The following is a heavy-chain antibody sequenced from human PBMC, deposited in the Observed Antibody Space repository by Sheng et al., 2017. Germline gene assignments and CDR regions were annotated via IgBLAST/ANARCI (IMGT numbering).Heavy chain of an antibody. CDR1: GYTFSDHF. J-gene: IGHJ4*02. Sequence: QVQLVQSGAEVKKPGASVKVSCKASGYTFSDHFMHWVRQAPGHGLEWMGWMNLRMETQTMNRNLRAEVTMTRDTSSSTAYVEVRRLKSDDTAVYFCARGPGLPGDLDYWGQGTLVTVSS. CDR2: MNLRMET. CDR3: ARGPGLPGDLDY. V-gene: IGHV1-2*02. D-gene: IGHD2-21*02.